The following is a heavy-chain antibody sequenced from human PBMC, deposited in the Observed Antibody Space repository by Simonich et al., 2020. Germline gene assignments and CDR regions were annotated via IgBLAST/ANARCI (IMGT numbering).Heavy chain of an antibody. D-gene: IGHD2-15*01. CDR2: ISSSGSTI. CDR3: ARDGSSYFDY. Sequence: EVQLVESGGGLVQPGGSLRLSCAASGFTFSSYEMNWVRQAPGKGLEWVAYISSSGSTIYYADSVKGRFTISRDNAKNSLYLQMNSLRAEDTAVYYCARDGSSYFDYWGQGTLVTVSS. CDR1: GFTFSSYE. J-gene: IGHJ4*02. V-gene: IGHV3-48*03.